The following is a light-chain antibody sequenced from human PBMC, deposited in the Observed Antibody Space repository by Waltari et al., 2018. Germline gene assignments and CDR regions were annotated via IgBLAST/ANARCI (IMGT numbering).Light chain of an antibody. V-gene: IGKV1-39*01. CDR2: ASS. J-gene: IGKJ2*01. CDR1: QSISNY. Sequence: DIQLTQPPASLSATVGDSVTTTCRAIQSISNYLHWYQQKPGKAPTPLVYASSSLQSGVPSRFSGSGSWTDFTPPISSLLHEDFATYYCQQSYSTPPYTFGQGTKLEIK. CDR3: QQSYSTPPYT.